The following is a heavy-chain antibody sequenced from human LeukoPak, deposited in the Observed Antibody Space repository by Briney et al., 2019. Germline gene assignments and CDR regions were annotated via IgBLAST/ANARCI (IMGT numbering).Heavy chain of an antibody. D-gene: IGHD3-10*01. CDR3: VRGHYYASGTFDS. CDR2: ISGSGRTI. V-gene: IGHV3-48*03. CDR1: GFTFSSYE. Sequence: GGSLRLSCAPSGFTFSSYEMNWVRQAPGKELEWVSYISGSGRTIYYADSVKGRFTISRDNTNNSLSLQMDSLRAEDTAIYYCVRGHYYASGTFDSWGQGTLVTVSS. J-gene: IGHJ4*02.